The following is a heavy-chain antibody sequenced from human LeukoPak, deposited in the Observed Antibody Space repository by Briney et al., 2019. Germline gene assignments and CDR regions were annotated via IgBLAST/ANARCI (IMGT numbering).Heavy chain of an antibody. CDR1: GGSISSGSYY. D-gene: IGHD3-10*01. Sequence: SETLSLTCTVSGGSISSGSYYWSWIRQPAGKGLEWIGRIYTSGSTNYNPSLKSRVTISVDTSKNQFSLKLSSVTAADTAVYYCARVVRGGRWGPAWWPYYMDVWGKGTTVTVSS. CDR2: IYTSGST. V-gene: IGHV4-61*02. CDR3: ARVVRGGRWGPAWWPYYMDV. J-gene: IGHJ6*03.